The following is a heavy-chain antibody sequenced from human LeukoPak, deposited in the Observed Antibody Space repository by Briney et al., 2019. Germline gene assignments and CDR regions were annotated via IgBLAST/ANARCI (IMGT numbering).Heavy chain of an antibody. CDR3: ARVSRVGATYFDY. CDR2: IYYSGST. CDR1: GGSISSSNW. D-gene: IGHD1-26*01. Sequence: SETLSLTCAVSGGSISSSNWWSWVRQPPGKGLEWIGYIYYSGSTNYNPSLKSRVTISVDTSKNQFSLKLSSVTAADTAVYYCARVSRVGATYFDYWGQGTLVTVSS. V-gene: IGHV4-4*02. J-gene: IGHJ4*02.